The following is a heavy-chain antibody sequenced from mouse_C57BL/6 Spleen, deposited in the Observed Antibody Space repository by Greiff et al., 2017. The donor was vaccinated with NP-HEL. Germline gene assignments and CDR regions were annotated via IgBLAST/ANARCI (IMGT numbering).Heavy chain of an antibody. CDR3: TTGAYYYGSSSWFAY. V-gene: IGHV14-1*01. CDR2: IDPEDGDT. J-gene: IGHJ3*01. D-gene: IGHD1-1*01. CDR1: GFNIKDYY. Sequence: VQLQQSGAELVRPGASVKLSCTASGFNIKDYYMHWVKQRPEQGLEWIGRIDPEDGDTEYAPKFQGKATRTADTSSNTAYLQLSSLTSEDTAVYYCTTGAYYYGSSSWFAYWGQGTLVTVSA.